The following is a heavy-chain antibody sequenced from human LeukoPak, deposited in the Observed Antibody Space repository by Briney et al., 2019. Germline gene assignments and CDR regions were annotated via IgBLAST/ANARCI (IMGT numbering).Heavy chain of an antibody. D-gene: IGHD5-18*01. V-gene: IGHV3-30*18. CDR2: ISYDGSNK. CDR3: AKGGNTYYFDY. CDR1: GFTFSSYG. Sequence: GGSLRLSCAASGFTFSSYGMHWVRQAPGKGLEWVAVISYDGSNKYNGDSVKGRFTISRDNSKNTLYLQMNSLRAEDTAVYYCAKGGNTYYFDYWGQGTLVTVSS. J-gene: IGHJ4*02.